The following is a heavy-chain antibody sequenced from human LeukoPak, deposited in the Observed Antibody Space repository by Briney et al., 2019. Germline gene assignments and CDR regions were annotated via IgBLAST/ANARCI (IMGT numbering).Heavy chain of an antibody. CDR1: GGSISSYY. D-gene: IGHD4-23*01. J-gene: IGHJ4*02. Sequence: RPSETLSLTCTVSGGSISSYYWSWIGQPPGKGLEWIGYIYYSGSTNYNPSLKSRVTISVDTSKNQFSLKLSSVTAADTAVYYCARIEDYGGNSVNYWGQGTLVTVSS. CDR2: IYYSGST. V-gene: IGHV4-59*01. CDR3: ARIEDYGGNSVNY.